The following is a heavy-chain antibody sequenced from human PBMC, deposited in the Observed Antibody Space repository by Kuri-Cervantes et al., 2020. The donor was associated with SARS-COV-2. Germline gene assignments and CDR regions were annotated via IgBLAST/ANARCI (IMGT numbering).Heavy chain of an antibody. CDR3: ARTDSPPLNWFDP. J-gene: IGHJ5*02. V-gene: IGHV4-61*02. CDR2: IYTSGST. Sequence: SETLSLTCTVSGGSISSGSYYWSWIRQPAGKGLEWIGRIYTSGSTNYNPSLKSRVTISVDTSKNQFSLKLSSVTAADTAVYYCARTDSPPLNWFDPWGQGTLVTVSS. D-gene: IGHD2-21*01. CDR1: GGSISSGSYY.